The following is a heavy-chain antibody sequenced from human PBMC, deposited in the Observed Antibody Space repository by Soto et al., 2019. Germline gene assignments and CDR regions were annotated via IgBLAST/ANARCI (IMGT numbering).Heavy chain of an antibody. D-gene: IGHD2-15*01. CDR3: GRVEMTKIKGILFDI. CDR2: INPSGGST. J-gene: IGHJ3*02. Sequence: QVQLVQSGAEVKKPGASVKVSCKASGYTFTSYYMYWVRQAPGQGLEWMGIINPSGGSTSYAQKFRGRDPRTRKTPRRTVYRELSSWRSGNPAVYYCGRVEMTKIKGILFDIGAKGTMATVSS. CDR1: GYTFTSYY. V-gene: IGHV1-46*01.